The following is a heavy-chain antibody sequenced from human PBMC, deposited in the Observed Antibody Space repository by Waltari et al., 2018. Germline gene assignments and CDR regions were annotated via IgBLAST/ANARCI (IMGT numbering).Heavy chain of an antibody. V-gene: IGHV3-21*01. CDR2: ISSSSSYI. CDR3: ARSSGSLVY. CDR1: GFTFSSYS. J-gene: IGHJ4*02. D-gene: IGHD2-15*01. Sequence: EVQLVESGGGLVKPGGSLRLSCSASGFTFSSYSMNWVRQAPGKWLEWVSSISSSSSYIYYADSVKGLFTISRDNAKNSLYLQMNSLRAEDTAVYYCARSSGSLVYCGQGTLVTVSS.